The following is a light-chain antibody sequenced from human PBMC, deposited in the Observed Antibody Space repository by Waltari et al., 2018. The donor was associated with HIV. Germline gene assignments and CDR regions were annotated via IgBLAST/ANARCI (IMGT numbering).Light chain of an antibody. Sequence: HSVFTHPPSVSAPPGQQVTIPCSGNTSKIGNTTVTWYRPDPGLAPKLLIFDNIKRPSGIPARFSGSKSDTSATLGITGLQTGDEADYYCATWDSSLSVVLFGGGTKLTVL. CDR3: ATWDSSLSVVL. J-gene: IGLJ2*01. CDR2: DNI. CDR1: TSKIGNTT. V-gene: IGLV1-51*01.